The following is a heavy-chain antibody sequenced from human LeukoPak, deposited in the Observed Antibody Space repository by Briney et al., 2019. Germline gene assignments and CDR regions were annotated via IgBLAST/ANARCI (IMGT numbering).Heavy chain of an antibody. CDR1: GYSFPSYW. D-gene: IGHD3-22*01. CDR2: IAPSDSHT. V-gene: IGHV5-10-1*01. J-gene: IGHJ5*02. Sequence: GESLKISCKVSGYSFPSYWITWVRHMPGKGLEWMGRIAPSDSHTNYSPSFEGHVTISVDKSISTAYLQWSSLKASDTAMYYCVRQPPGVYDTTQNWFDPWGQGTLVTVSS. CDR3: VRQPPGVYDTTQNWFDP.